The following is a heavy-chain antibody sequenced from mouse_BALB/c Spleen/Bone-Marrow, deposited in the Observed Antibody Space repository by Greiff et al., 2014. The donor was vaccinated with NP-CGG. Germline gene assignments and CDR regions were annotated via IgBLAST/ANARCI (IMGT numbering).Heavy chain of an antibody. CDR1: GFTFTDYY. CDR3: ARDRGLLRFDY. D-gene: IGHD2-3*01. J-gene: IGHJ2*01. V-gene: IGHV7-3*02. Sequence: VQLKESGGGLVQPGGSLSLSCATSGFTFTDYYMSWVRQPPGKALEWLGFIRNKANGYTTEYSASVKGRFTISRDNSQSILCLQMNTLRAEDSATYYCARDRGLLRFDYWGQGTTLTVSS. CDR2: IRNKANGYTT.